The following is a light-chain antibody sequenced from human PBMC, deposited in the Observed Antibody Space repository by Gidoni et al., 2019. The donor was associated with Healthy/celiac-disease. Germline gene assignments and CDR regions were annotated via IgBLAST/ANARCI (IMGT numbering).Light chain of an antibody. CDR3: QQYYSTLL. CDR1: QSVLYRSNNKNY. CDR2: WAS. Sequence: DIVMTQSPASLAVSLGERATINCKSSQSVLYRSNNKNYLAWYQQKPGQPPKLLIYWASTRESGVPDRFSGSGSGTDFTLTISSLQAEDVAVYYCQQYYSTLLFGGGTKVENK. V-gene: IGKV4-1*01. J-gene: IGKJ4*01.